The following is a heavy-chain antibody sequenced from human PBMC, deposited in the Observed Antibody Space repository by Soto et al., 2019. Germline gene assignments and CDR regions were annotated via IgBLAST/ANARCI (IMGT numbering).Heavy chain of an antibody. J-gene: IGHJ3*02. V-gene: IGHV3-73*02. Sequence: EVQLVDSGGGLVQPGGSLKLSCTASGFRVTDSAMDWVRQAAGKGLEWVGRIRSKGNIHATTYGESVKGRFSISRDESQNMVYLQMNSLRVEDTAVYYCVRDDELPDNGLDIWGQGTMVIVSS. D-gene: IGHD2-8*01. CDR3: VRDDELPDNGLDI. CDR2: IRSKGNIHAT. CDR1: GFRVTDSA.